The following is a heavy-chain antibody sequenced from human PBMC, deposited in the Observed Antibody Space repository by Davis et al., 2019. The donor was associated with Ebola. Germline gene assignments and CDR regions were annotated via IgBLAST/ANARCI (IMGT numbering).Heavy chain of an antibody. CDR2: INPSGGST. D-gene: IGHD6-19*01. Sequence: ASVEVSCKASGYTFTSYYMHWVRQAPGQGLEWMGIINPSGGSTSYAQKFQGRVTMTRDTSTSTVYMELSSRRSEDTAVYYCARNSAVAGTTTTLGYWGQGTLVTVSS. CDR3: ARNSAVAGTTTTLGY. V-gene: IGHV1-46*01. CDR1: GYTFTSYY. J-gene: IGHJ4*02.